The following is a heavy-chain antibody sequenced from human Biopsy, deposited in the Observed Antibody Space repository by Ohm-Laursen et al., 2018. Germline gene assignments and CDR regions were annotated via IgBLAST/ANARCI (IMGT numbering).Heavy chain of an antibody. D-gene: IGHD6-19*01. CDR2: INPSGSTT. CDR3: ARNTGWYGGLYYFDY. J-gene: IGHJ4*02. V-gene: IGHV1-46*01. Sequence: GATVKISCKASGYSLTSYYMHWVRQAPGQGLEWMGMINPSGSTTSYPQIFQGRVTMTRDTSKSAVYMELSSLRSADTAVYFCARNTGWYGGLYYFDYWGQGTLVTVSS. CDR1: GYSLTSYY.